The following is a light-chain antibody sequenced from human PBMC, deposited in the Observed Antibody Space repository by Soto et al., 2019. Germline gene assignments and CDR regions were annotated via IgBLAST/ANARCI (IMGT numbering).Light chain of an antibody. J-gene: IGLJ7*01. CDR1: SSNIGSNT. CDR3: AAWDDSLNGAV. CDR2: SNN. Sequence: QSVLTQPPSASGTPGQRVTISCSGRSSNIGSNTVNWYQQHPGTAPKLLIYSNNQRPSGVPDRFSGSKSGTSASLAISGLQSEDEADYYCAAWDDSLNGAVFGGGTQRTIL. V-gene: IGLV1-44*01.